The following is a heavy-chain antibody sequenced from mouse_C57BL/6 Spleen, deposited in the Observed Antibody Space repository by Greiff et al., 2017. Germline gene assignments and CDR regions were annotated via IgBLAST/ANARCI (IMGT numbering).Heavy chain of an antibody. CDR3: ARSIYYDYEGPTPFDY. V-gene: IGHV1-39*01. Sequence: VQLKESGPELVKPGASVKISCKASGYSFTDYNMNWVKQSNGKSLEWIGVINPNYGTTSYNQKFKGKATLTVDQSSSTAYMQLNSLTSEDSAVYYCARSIYYDYEGPTPFDYWGQGTTLTVSS. CDR2: INPNYGTT. J-gene: IGHJ2*01. CDR1: GYSFTDYN. D-gene: IGHD2-4*01.